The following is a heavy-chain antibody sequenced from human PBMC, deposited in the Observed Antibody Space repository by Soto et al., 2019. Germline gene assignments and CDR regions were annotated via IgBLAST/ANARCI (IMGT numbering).Heavy chain of an antibody. V-gene: IGHV1-24*01. CDR1: GYTLTELS. CDR2: FDPEDGET. J-gene: IGHJ3*02. D-gene: IGHD3-9*01. CDR3: ATEALHYDILTGYAFDI. Sequence: ASVKVSCKVSGYTLTELSMHWVRQAPGKGLEWMGGFDPEDGETIYAQKFQGRVTMTEDTSTDTAYMELSSLRSEDTAVYYCATEALHYDILTGYAFDIWGQGTMVTVSS.